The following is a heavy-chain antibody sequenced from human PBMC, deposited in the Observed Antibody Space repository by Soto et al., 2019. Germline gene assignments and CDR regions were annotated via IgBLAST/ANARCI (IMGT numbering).Heavy chain of an antibody. D-gene: IGHD2-2*01. CDR2: TRDTGDA. V-gene: IGHV4-59*08. CDR1: GGSISTYY. J-gene: IGHJ5*02. Sequence: QVQLLESGPGLVKPSETLSLTCTVSGGSISTYYWSWVRQPPGKELEGIGYTRDTGDAAYAPSLRRRVTTSLDTTKNRLALGLESVTATDTAVYYGARHDLRGGSYASWGQGTLVTVSS. CDR3: ARHDLRGGSYAS.